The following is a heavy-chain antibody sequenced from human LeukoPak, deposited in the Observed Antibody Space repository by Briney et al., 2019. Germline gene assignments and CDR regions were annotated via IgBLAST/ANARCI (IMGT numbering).Heavy chain of an antibody. CDR1: GYTFTGYY. J-gene: IGHJ6*03. Sequence: ASVKVSCKASGYTFTGYYMHWVRQAPGQGLGWMGWINPNSGGTNYAQKFQGRGTMTRDTSIITAYMELSRLRSDDTAVYYCARDYYYGSGSYSGYYYYYYMDVWGKGTTVTVSS. CDR2: INPNSGGT. D-gene: IGHD3-10*01. CDR3: ARDYYYGSGSYSGYYYYYYMDV. V-gene: IGHV1-2*02.